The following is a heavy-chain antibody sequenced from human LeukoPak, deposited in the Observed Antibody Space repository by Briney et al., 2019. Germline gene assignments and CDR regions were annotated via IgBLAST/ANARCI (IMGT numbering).Heavy chain of an antibody. CDR3: ARRGYYDSSGYFLFDY. J-gene: IGHJ4*02. V-gene: IGHV1-18*01. CDR2: ISAYNGNT. D-gene: IGHD3-22*01. CDR1: GYTFTSYG. Sequence: ASVKVSCKASGYTFTSYGISWVRQAPGQGLEWMGWISAYNGNTNYAQKLQGRVTMTTDTSTSTAYMELRSLRSDDTAVYYCARRGYYDSSGYFLFDYWGQGTLVTVSS.